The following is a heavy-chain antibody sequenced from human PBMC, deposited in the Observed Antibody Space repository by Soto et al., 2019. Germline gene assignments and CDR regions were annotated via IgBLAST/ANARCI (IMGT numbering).Heavy chain of an antibody. CDR1: GASVSIISYY. Sequence: NPSETLSLTCTVSGASVSIISYYWGWIRQPPGKGLEYIGNIHYTGNTFYNASLKSRVTISVDTSKSQFSLKLRSVTASDTAVYFCAGQVRAADGTGYFQHWGPGAPVTVSS. V-gene: IGHV4-39*01. J-gene: IGHJ1*01. CDR3: AGQVRAADGTGYFQH. D-gene: IGHD6-13*01. CDR2: IHYTGNT.